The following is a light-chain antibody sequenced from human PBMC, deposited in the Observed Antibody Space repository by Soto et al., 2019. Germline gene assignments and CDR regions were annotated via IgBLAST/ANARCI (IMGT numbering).Light chain of an antibody. CDR1: SSDVGGYNY. J-gene: IGLJ1*01. V-gene: IGLV2-8*01. CDR2: EVS. CDR3: SSYAGSNIGV. Sequence: QSALTQPPSASGSPGQSVTISCTGTSSDVGGYNYVSWYQQHPGKAPKLIIYEVSVRPSGVPDRFSGSKSGNTASLTVSGLQAEDEADYYCSSYAGSNIGVFGTGTKVTVL.